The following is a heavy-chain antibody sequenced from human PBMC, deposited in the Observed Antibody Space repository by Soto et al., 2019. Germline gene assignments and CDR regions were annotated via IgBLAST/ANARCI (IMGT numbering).Heavy chain of an antibody. J-gene: IGHJ4*02. V-gene: IGHV3-23*01. D-gene: IGHD3-10*01. CDR1: GFTFSNYA. Sequence: LRLSCSASGFTFSNYAMSWVRQAPGKGLEWVSAISASVGSTYYTDSVKGRFTISRDNSKNTLYLQMNSLRAEDTAVYYCAKGGQSYDYWGQGTLVTVSS. CDR3: AKGGQSYDY. CDR2: ISASVGST.